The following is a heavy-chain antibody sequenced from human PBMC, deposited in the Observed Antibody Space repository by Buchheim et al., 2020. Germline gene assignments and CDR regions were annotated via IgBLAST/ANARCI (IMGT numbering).Heavy chain of an antibody. V-gene: IGHV4-39*01. CDR3: ARLFYGSGSYYTYYYYGMDV. J-gene: IGHJ6*02. CDR2: IYYSGST. Sequence: QLQLQESGPGLVKPSETLSLTCTVSGGSISSSSYYWGWIRQPPGKGLEWIGSIYYSGSTYYNPSLKSQVTISVDTSKNQFPLKLSSVTAADTAVYYCARLFYGSGSYYTYYYYGMDVWGQGTT. D-gene: IGHD3-10*01. CDR1: GGSISSSSYY.